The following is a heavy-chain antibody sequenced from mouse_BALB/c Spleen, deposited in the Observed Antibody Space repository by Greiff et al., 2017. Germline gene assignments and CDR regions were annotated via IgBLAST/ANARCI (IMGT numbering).Heavy chain of an antibody. CDR1: GFNINDTY. D-gene: IGHD5-1*01. CDR3: ASYLYYAMDY. CDR2: IDPANGNT. J-gene: IGHJ4*01. V-gene: IGHV14-3*02. Sequence: VQLQQSGAELVKPGASVKLSCTASGFNINDTYMHWVKQRPEQGLEWIGRIDPANGNTKYDPKFQGKATITADTSSNTAYLQLSSLTSEDTAVYYCASYLYYAMDYWGQGTSVTVSS.